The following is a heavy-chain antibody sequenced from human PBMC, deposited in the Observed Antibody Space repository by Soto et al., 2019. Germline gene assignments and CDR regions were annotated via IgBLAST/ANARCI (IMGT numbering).Heavy chain of an antibody. V-gene: IGHV3-48*03. CDR1: GFTFSSYE. CDR3: ARISAAADFNGMDV. CDR2: ISSSGSTI. J-gene: IGHJ6*02. Sequence: GGSLRLSCAASGFTFSSYEMNWVRQAPGKGLEWVSYISSSGSTIYYADSVKGRFTISRDNAKNSLYLQMNSLRAEDTAVYYCARISAAADFNGMDVWGQGTTVTVSS. D-gene: IGHD2-15*01.